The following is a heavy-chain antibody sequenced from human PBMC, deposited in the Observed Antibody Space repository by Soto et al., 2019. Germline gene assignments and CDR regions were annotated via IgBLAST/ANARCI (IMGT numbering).Heavy chain of an antibody. D-gene: IGHD6-19*01. V-gene: IGHV1-2*04. CDR1: GYTFTGYY. CDR3: ARGQYRTGWYSY. J-gene: IGHJ4*02. Sequence: ASVNVSCKASGYTFTGYYMHWVLQAPGQGLEWMGWINPNSGGTNYAQKFQGWVTMTRDTSISTAYMELSRLRSDDTAVYYCARGQYRTGWYSYWGQGTLVTVSS. CDR2: INPNSGGT.